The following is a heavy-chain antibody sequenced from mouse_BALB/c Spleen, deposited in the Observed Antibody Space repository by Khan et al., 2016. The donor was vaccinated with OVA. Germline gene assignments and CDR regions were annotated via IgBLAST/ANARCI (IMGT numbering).Heavy chain of an antibody. CDR2: IWGDGST. D-gene: IGHD2-1*01. J-gene: IGHJ4*01. Sequence: VQLKQSGPGLVAPSQSLSITCTVPGFSLTSYGVNWVRQPPGKGLEWLGAIWGDGSTNYQSALISRLSISKDNPKSQVFFKLNSLQTDDSATYDCVKRDYGTLCALYYWGQGTAVTVS. V-gene: IGHV2-3*01. CDR1: GFSLTSYG. CDR3: VKRDYGTLCALYY.